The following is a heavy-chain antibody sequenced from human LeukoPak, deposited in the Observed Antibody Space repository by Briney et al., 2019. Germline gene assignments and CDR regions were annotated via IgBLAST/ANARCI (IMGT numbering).Heavy chain of an antibody. CDR3: ARVVRFLEWSRPRPYYYMDV. V-gene: IGHV1-8*03. CDR1: GYTFTSYD. J-gene: IGHJ6*03. Sequence: ASVKVSCKASGYTFTSYDINWVRQATGQALEWMGWMNPNSGNTGYAQKSTARAAITKNTSISTPYMELSSLRSEDTAVYYCARVVRFLEWSRPRPYYYMDVWGKGTTVTVSS. CDR2: MNPNSGNT. D-gene: IGHD3-3*01.